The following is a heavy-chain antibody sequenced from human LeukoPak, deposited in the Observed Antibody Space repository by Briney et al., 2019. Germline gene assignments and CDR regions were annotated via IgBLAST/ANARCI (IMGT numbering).Heavy chain of an antibody. J-gene: IGHJ3*02. D-gene: IGHD3-10*01. V-gene: IGHV3-7*03. CDR3: ARLRGLDAFDI. CDR1: GFTFSSNW. Sequence: GGSLRLSCGTSGFTFSSNWMSWVRHAPGRGLDWVANIKPDGGAEYYAASVKGRFTVSRDNAKNSLYLQMNSLRAEDTAVYYCARLRGLDAFDIWGQGTMVTVSS. CDR2: IKPDGGAE.